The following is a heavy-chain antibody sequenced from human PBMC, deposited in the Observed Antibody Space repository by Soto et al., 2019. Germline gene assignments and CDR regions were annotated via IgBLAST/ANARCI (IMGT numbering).Heavy chain of an antibody. Sequence: QVQLVQSGAEVKKPGSSVKVSCKASGGTFSSYAISWVRQAPGQGLEWMGGIIPIFGTANYAQKFQGRVTITADESTSTAYMELSSLRSEDTAVYYCARLLQGAVAGKEEYWGQGTLVTVSS. J-gene: IGHJ4*02. CDR3: ARLLQGAVAGKEEY. CDR1: GGTFSSYA. D-gene: IGHD6-19*01. V-gene: IGHV1-69*01. CDR2: IIPIFGTA.